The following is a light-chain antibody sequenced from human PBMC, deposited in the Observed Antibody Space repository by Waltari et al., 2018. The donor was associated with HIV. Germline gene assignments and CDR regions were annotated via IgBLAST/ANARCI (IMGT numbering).Light chain of an antibody. CDR1: NSNIGSNY. J-gene: IGLJ3*02. CDR3: AAWDDSLGGLWV. CDR2: RHD. V-gene: IGLV1-47*01. Sequence: QSVLTQPPSASGTPGQRVTISCSGNNSNIGSNYVYWYQHLPATAPKLLIYRHDQRPSGVPDRFSASKSGTSASLAISGLRSEDEADYHCAAWDDSLGGLWVFGGGTKLTVL.